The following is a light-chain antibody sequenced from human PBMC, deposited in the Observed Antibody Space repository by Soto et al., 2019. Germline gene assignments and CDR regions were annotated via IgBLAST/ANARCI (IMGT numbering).Light chain of an antibody. J-gene: IGKJ1*01. CDR2: GAY. CDR1: QSVSNNY. Sequence: EIVLTQSPGTLSLSPGERATLSCRASQSVSNNYLAWYQQKPGQAPSLLIYGAYNRATGIPDRFSGSWSGTDFTLTISRLEPEDFAVYYCQQYGSSGTFGQGNQVEIK. V-gene: IGKV3-20*01. CDR3: QQYGSSGT.